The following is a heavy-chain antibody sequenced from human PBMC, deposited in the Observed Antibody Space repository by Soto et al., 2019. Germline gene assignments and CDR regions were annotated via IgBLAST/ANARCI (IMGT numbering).Heavy chain of an antibody. D-gene: IGHD3-22*01. CDR1: GGSISSYY. CDR2: IYYSGST. CDR3: ATYTVDRYYFDY. Sequence: KTSETLSLTCTVSGGSISSYYWSWIRQPPGKGLEWIGYIYYSGSTNYNPSLKSRVTISVDTSKNQFSLKLSSVTAADTAVYYCATYTVDRYYFDYWGQGTLVTVSS. J-gene: IGHJ4*02. V-gene: IGHV4-59*01.